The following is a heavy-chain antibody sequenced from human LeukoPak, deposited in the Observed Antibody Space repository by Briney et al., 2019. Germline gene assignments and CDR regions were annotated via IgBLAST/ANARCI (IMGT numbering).Heavy chain of an antibody. CDR3: ARQNYYGSGSYYNVELYSDY. V-gene: IGHV5-10-1*01. J-gene: IGHJ4*02. Sequence: GESLRISCKGSGYSFTSYWISWVRQMPGKGLEWMGRIDPSDSYTNYSPSFQGHVAISADKSISTAYLQWSSLKASDTAMYYCARQNYYGSGSYYNVELYSDYWGQGTLVTVSS. D-gene: IGHD3-10*01. CDR1: GYSFTSYW. CDR2: IDPSDSYT.